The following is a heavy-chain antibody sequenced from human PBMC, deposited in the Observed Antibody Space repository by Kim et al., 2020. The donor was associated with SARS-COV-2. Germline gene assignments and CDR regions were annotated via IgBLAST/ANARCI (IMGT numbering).Heavy chain of an antibody. CDR2: INHSGST. CDR1: GGSFSGYY. V-gene: IGHV4-34*01. D-gene: IGHD3-3*01. CDR3: ARGHGVGFFGADMDV. Sequence: SETLSLTCAVYGGSFSGYYWSWIRQPPGKGLEWIGEINHSGSTNYNPSLKSRVTISVDTSKNQFSLKLSSVTAADTAVYYCARGHGVGFFGADMDVWGQGTTVTVSS. J-gene: IGHJ6*02.